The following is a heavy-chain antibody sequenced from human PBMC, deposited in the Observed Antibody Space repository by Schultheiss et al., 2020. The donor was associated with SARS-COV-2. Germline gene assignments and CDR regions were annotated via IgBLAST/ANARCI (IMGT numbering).Heavy chain of an antibody. Sequence: GGSLRLSCAASGFTFSSYWMHWVRQAPGKGLVWVSSISSSSSYIYYADSVKGRFTISRDNAKNSLYLQMNSLRVEDTALYYCAKDLFLKTYGDAFDMWGQGTTVTVSS. CDR3: AKDLFLKTYGDAFDM. V-gene: IGHV3-21*04. CDR2: ISSSSSYI. CDR1: GFTFSSYW. D-gene: IGHD2/OR15-2a*01. J-gene: IGHJ3*02.